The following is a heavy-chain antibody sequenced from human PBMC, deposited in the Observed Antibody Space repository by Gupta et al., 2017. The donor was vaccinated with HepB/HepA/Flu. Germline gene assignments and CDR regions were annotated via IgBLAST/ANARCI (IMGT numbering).Heavy chain of an antibody. CDR2: ITSSGMT. J-gene: IGHJ5*02. D-gene: IGHD3-16*02. CDR1: GGSITSSKHY. CDR3: ARHVVDTTTSVISWFDP. Sequence: QLQVQESGPGLVRPSETLSLTCTVSGGSITSSKHYWGWIRRLPGKGLEWIGSITSSGMTHDNPSLKSRVTISMETSKNQVSLTLRSMTAADTAVYVCARHVVDTTTSVISWFDPWGQGIQVTVSS. V-gene: IGHV4-39*01.